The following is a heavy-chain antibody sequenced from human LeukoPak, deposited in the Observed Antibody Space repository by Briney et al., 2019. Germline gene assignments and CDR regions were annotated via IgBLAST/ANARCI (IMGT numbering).Heavy chain of an antibody. Sequence: SVKVSCKASGGTFISYAISWVRQAPGQGLEWRGGIIPIFGTANYAQKFQGRVTITTDEDTSTAYMELSSLRSEDTAVYYCAALSGYFDYWGQGTLVTVSS. J-gene: IGHJ4*02. CDR2: IIPIFGTA. CDR3: AALSGYFDY. V-gene: IGHV1-69*05. CDR1: GGTFISYA.